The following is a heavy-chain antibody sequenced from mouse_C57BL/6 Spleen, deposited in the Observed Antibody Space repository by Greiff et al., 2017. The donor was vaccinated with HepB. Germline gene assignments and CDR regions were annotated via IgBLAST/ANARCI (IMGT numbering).Heavy chain of an antibody. CDR2: IYPGNGDT. D-gene: IGHD2-4*01. J-gene: IGHJ4*01. CDR3: ARGYDYDVAMDD. CDR1: GYTFTSYN. V-gene: IGHV1-12*01. Sequence: QVQLQQSGAELVRPGASVKMSCKASGYTFTSYNMHWVKQTPRQGLEWIGTIYPGNGDTSYNQKFKGKATLTGDKSSSTAYMQLSSLTSEDSAVYVCARGYDYDVAMDDWGQGTSVTVSS.